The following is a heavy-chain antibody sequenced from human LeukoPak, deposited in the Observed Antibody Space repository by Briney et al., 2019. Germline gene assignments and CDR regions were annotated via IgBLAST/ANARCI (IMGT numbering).Heavy chain of an antibody. CDR2: IYDSGST. D-gene: IGHD6-13*01. V-gene: IGHV4-59*01. CDR3: ARGSNSWIRVAWFDP. CDR1: GGSISSYY. J-gene: IGHJ5*02. Sequence: SETLSLTCTVSGGSISSYYWNWIRQSPGKGLEWIGYIYDSGSTNYNPSLKSRVTISVDTYKNQFSLKMTSVTAADTAVYYCARGSNSWIRVAWFDPWGRGTLVTVSS.